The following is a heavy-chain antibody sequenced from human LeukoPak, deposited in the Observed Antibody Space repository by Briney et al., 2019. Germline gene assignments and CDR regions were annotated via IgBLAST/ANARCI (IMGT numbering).Heavy chain of an antibody. CDR3: ARGFGGYCSSTSCLVTIDY. CDR2: TCSTRTYI. V-gene: IGHV3-21*01. Sequence: GGSLRLSCAASGFTFSSYTMNWVRQAPGKGPEWVSSTCSTRTYIFYADSVKGRFTIFRDNAKNSVYLQMDSLRAEDTAVYYCARGFGGYCSSTSCLVTIDYWGQGIPVTVSS. J-gene: IGHJ4*02. D-gene: IGHD2-2*01. CDR1: GFTFSSYT.